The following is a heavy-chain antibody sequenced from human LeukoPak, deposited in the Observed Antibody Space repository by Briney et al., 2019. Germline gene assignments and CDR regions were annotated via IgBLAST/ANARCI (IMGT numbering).Heavy chain of an antibody. D-gene: IGHD1-26*01. CDR2: ISNSGSSI. CDR1: GFTFSDYY. Sequence: PGGSLRLSCAASGFTFSDYYMSWIRQTPGKGLEWVSYISNSGSSIYYADSVKGRFTISRDNAKNSLYLQMNSLRAEDTAVYYCARVMGRYANVWWGQGTLVTVSS. J-gene: IGHJ4*02. V-gene: IGHV3-11*01. CDR3: ARVMGRYANVW.